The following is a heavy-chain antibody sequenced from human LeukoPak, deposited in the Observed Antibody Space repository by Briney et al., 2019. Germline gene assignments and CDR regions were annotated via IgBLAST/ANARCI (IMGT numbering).Heavy chain of an antibody. Sequence: GGSLRLSCAASGFTFSSYAMSWVRQAPGKGLEWVSGIRGYNGQTYYADSVKGRFTISRDKSVDTVYLQMNGLKTEDTAVYYCAKNITMMVFWGQGTLVTVSS. CDR3: AKNITMMVF. J-gene: IGHJ4*02. D-gene: IGHD3-22*01. V-gene: IGHV3-23*01. CDR2: IRGYNGQT. CDR1: GFTFSSYA.